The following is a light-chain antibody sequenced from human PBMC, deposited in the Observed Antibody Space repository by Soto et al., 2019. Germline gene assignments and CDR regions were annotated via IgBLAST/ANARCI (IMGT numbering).Light chain of an antibody. J-gene: IGKJ5*01. CDR3: QQYGSSRVT. CDR2: GAS. Sequence: EIVMTQSPATLSVSPGERATLSCRASQSVSISYLAWYQQKPGQAPRLLIYGASSRATGIPDRFSGSGSGTDFTLTISRLEPEDFAVYYCQQYGSSRVTFGQGTRLEIK. V-gene: IGKV3-20*01. CDR1: QSVSISY.